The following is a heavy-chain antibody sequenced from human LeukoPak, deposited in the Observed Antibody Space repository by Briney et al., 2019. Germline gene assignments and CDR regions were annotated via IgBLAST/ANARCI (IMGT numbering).Heavy chain of an antibody. V-gene: IGHV3-48*02. D-gene: IGHD6-6*01. CDR2: ISSSSSTI. CDR1: GFTFSTYT. CDR3: AREYSSSSGRAFDI. Sequence: GGSLRLSCAASGFTFSTYTMNWVRQAPGKGLEWVSYISSSSSTIYYADSVKGRFTISRDNAKNPLYLQMNSLRDEDTAVYYCAREYSSSSGRAFDIWGQGTMVTVSS. J-gene: IGHJ3*02.